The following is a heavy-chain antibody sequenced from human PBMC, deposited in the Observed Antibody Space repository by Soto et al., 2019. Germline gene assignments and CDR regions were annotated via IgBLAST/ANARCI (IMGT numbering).Heavy chain of an antibody. CDR1: GISLNNNRLG. D-gene: IGHD2-15*01. J-gene: IGHJ4*02. V-gene: IGHV2-26*01. CDR2: IFSDDRT. Sequence: SGPTLVNPTETLTLTCTVSGISLNNNRLGVAWIRQPPGKALEWLAHIFSDDRTSYSTSLKTRLTVSKDTSNSQVILTMTNMDPVDTATYYCARTALGYCADGSCRPIEYWGQGTLVTVSS. CDR3: ARTALGYCADGSCRPIEY.